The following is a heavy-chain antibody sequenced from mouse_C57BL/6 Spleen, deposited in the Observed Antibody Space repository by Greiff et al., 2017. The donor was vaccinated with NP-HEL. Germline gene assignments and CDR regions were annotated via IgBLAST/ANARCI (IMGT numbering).Heavy chain of an antibody. J-gene: IGHJ1*03. D-gene: IGHD2-4*01. CDR2: IYPGSGST. V-gene: IGHV1-55*01. Sequence: QVQLQQPGAELVKPGASVKMSCKASGYTFTSYWITWAKQRPGQGLEWIGDIYPGSGSTNYNEKFKSKATLTVDTSSSTAYMQLSSLTSEDSAVYYCATYYDYDGYFDVWGTGTTVTVSS. CDR1: GYTFTSYW. CDR3: ATYYDYDGYFDV.